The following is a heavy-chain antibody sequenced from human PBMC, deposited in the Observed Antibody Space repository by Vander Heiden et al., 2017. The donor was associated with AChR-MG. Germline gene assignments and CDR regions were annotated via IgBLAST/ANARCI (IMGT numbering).Heavy chain of an antibody. CDR1: SGSASSGLYS. Sequence: QVQLQESGPGLVKPSETLALTCNVSSGSASSGLYSWSWIRQPPGKGLEWIGYLHYSGSTNFNPSLKSRVTISVDTSKNQFSLKLSSVTAADTAVYYCARVSLQNCFDPWGQGTLVTVSS. CDR3: ARVSLQNCFDP. V-gene: IGHV4-61*01. J-gene: IGHJ5*02. CDR2: LHYSGST.